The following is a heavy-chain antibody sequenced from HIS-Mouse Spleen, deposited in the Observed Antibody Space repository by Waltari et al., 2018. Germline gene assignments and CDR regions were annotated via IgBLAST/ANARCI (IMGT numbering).Heavy chain of an antibody. CDR1: GFTFSSYG. Sequence: QVQLVESGGGVVQPGRSLRLSCAASGFTFSSYGMHWVRQAPDKGLEWVAVISYDGSNKYYADSVKGRFTISRDNSKNTLYLQMNSLRAEDTAVYYCAKDKHHAFDYWGQGTLVTVSS. CDR2: ISYDGSNK. J-gene: IGHJ4*02. V-gene: IGHV3-30*18. CDR3: AKDKHHAFDY.